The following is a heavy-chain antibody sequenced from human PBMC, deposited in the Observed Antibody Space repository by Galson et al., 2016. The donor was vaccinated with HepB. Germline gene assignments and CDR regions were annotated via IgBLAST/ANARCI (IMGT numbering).Heavy chain of an antibody. CDR2: IGGSGGIT. V-gene: IGHV3-23*01. J-gene: IGHJ3*02. CDR1: GLTFSSTD. Sequence: SLRLSCAVSGLTFSSTDLSWVRQAPGQGLEWVSHIGGSGGITYYADSVRGRFIITRDDSKSTLYLQMNSLREDDTAVYYCAGAWIWGQGTKVTVSS. CDR3: AGAWI.